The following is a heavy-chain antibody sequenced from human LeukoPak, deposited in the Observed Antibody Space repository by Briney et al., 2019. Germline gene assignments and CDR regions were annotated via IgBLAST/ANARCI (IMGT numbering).Heavy chain of an antibody. CDR3: AKEAPRGLRLGESSPC. V-gene: IGHV3-23*01. J-gene: IGHJ4*02. CDR1: GFTFSSYA. Sequence: GGSLRLSCAASGFTFSSYAMSWVRQAPGKGLEWVSAISGSGGSTYYADSVKGRFTISRDNSKNTLYLQMNSLRAEDTAVYYCAKEAPRGLRLGESSPCWGQGTLVTVSS. D-gene: IGHD3-16*01. CDR2: ISGSGGST.